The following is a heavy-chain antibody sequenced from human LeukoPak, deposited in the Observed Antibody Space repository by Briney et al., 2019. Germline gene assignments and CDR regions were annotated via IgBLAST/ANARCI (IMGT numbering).Heavy chain of an antibody. D-gene: IGHD5-12*01. CDR1: GGSISSYY. CDR2: IYYSGST. V-gene: IGHV4-59*08. Sequence: KSSETLSLTCTVSGGSISSYYWSWIRQPPGKGLEWIGYIYYSGSTNYNPSLKSRVTISVDTSKNQFSLKLSSVTAADTAVYYCARGGSGYDRCFDYWGQGTLVTVSS. J-gene: IGHJ4*02. CDR3: ARGGSGYDRCFDY.